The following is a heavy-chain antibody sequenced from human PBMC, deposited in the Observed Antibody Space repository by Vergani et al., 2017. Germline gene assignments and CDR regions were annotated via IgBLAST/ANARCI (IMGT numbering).Heavy chain of an antibody. Sequence: QLQLQESGPGLVKPSETLSLTCTVSGGSISSSSYYWGWIRQPPGKGLEWIGSIYYSGSTYYNPSLKSRVTISVDTSKNQFSLKLSSVTAADTAVYYCASGDYDFWGGYFDYWGQGTLVTVSS. J-gene: IGHJ4*02. CDR3: ASGDYDFWGGYFDY. V-gene: IGHV4-39*07. CDR2: IYYSGST. D-gene: IGHD3-3*01. CDR1: GGSISSSSYY.